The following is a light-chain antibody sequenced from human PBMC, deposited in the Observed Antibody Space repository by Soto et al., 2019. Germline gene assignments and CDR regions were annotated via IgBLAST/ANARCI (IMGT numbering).Light chain of an antibody. Sequence: EIVLTQSPGTLSLSPGERATLSCRASQSVSSNFLAWYQQKPGQAPRLLIYGASSRATGIPDRFSGSGSGTDFTLPISRLEPEEVAVYYCQQYDSSPLTFGGGTKVEIK. V-gene: IGKV3-20*01. CDR3: QQYDSSPLT. CDR2: GAS. J-gene: IGKJ4*01. CDR1: QSVSSNF.